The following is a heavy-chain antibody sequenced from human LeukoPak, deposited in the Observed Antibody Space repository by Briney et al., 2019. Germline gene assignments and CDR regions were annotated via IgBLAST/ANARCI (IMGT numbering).Heavy chain of an antibody. D-gene: IGHD1-26*01. Sequence: GESLKISCKGSGYSFTSYWIGWVRQMPGKGLEWMGIIYPGDSDTRYSPSFQGQVTISADKSISTAYLQWSSLKASDTAMYYCARQSWAVGATSRSLDYWGQGTLVTVSS. V-gene: IGHV5-51*01. CDR2: IYPGDSDT. J-gene: IGHJ4*02. CDR1: GYSFTSYW. CDR3: ARQSWAVGATSRSLDY.